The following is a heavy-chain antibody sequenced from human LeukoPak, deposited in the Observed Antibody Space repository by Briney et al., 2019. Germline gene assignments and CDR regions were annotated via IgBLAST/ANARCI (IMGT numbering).Heavy chain of an antibody. CDR3: ARGPPRGKYYYMDV. V-gene: IGHV3-13*01. CDR2: IGTASAT. D-gene: IGHD1-1*01. Sequence: RQPXGXGLEWVSTIGTASATYSPGSMEGRFTLSRDNAKNSLYLQMNSLTARNTAVYYCARGPPRGKYYYMDVWGKGTTATVSS. J-gene: IGHJ6*03.